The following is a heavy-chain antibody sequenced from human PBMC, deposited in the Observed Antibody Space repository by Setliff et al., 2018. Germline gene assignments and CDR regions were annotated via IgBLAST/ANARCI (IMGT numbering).Heavy chain of an antibody. D-gene: IGHD3-3*01. V-gene: IGHV3-74*01. Sequence: PGGSLRLSCAASGFTVSANDMSWVRQAPGKGLEWISRMNSDGGTTDYADYAKGRFTISRDNAKNTLYLQMKSLRVEDTAVYFCTRDELETFRYWGRGTLVTVSS. CDR3: TRDELETFRY. CDR2: MNSDGGTT. J-gene: IGHJ4*02. CDR1: GFTVSAND.